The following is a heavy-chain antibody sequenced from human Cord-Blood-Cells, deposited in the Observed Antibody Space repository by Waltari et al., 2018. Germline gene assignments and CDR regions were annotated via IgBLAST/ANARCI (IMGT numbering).Heavy chain of an antibody. V-gene: IGHV4-39*01. D-gene: IGHD4-17*01. CDR2: IYYSGST. CDR1: GGSISSSSYY. Sequence: LQLQESCPGLVKPSETLSLTVTISGGSISSSSYYGGWIRQPPGKGLEWIGSIYYSGSTYYNPSLKSRVTISVDTSKNQFSLKLSSVTAADTAVYYCARLDGYYFDYWGQGTLVTVSS. CDR3: ARLDGYYFDY. J-gene: IGHJ4*02.